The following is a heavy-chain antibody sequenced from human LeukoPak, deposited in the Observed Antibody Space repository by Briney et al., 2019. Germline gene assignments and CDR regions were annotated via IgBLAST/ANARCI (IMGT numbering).Heavy chain of an antibody. V-gene: IGHV3-23*01. CDR1: GFTYNRCA. D-gene: IGHD1-26*01. CDR2: ISGNAIST. CDR3: ARVRANLFDY. Sequence: GGSLRLSCAASGFTYNRCAMTWVRQTPGKGLEWVSTISGNAISTYYRDSVKGRFTISRDNSKNTLYLQMNSLRAEDTAVYYCARVRANLFDYWGQGTLVTVSS. J-gene: IGHJ4*02.